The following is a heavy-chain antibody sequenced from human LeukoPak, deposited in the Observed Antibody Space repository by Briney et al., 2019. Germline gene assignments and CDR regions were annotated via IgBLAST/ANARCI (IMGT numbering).Heavy chain of an antibody. D-gene: IGHD5-12*01. V-gene: IGHV3-21*01. CDR1: GFTFNTYT. J-gene: IGHJ4*02. CDR3: ATWGCGYDEPLDN. CDR2: ISSSSSYI. Sequence: GGSLRLSCAASGFTFNTYTLTWVRQAPGKGLEWVSSISSSSSYIYYADSLKGRFTVSRDNPKKSLFLEMSSLGVDDTAVYYCATWGCGYDEPLDNWGQGTLVTVSS.